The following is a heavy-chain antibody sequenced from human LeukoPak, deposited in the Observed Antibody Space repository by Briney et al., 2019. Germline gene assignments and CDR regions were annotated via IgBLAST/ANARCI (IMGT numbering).Heavy chain of an antibody. CDR1: GFTFSSYS. J-gene: IGHJ4*02. D-gene: IGHD1-1*01. V-gene: IGHV3-21*01. CDR3: ARVDWNGPIDY. CDR2: ISSRSSYI. Sequence: GGSLRLSCAPSGFTFSSYSMNCVRQAPGKGLEWVSSISSRSSYIYYAESVKGRLTISRDNAKNSLYLQMNSLRAEDTAVYYCARVDWNGPIDYWGQGTLVTVSS.